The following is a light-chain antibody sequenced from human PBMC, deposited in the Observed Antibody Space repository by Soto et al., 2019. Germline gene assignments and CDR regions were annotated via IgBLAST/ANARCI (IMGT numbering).Light chain of an antibody. CDR1: QSVNSN. V-gene: IGKV3-15*01. CDR2: GAS. Sequence: ETVMTQSPATLSVSPGERATLSCRASQSVNSNLAWYQQKLGQAPRVLIYGASTRATGIPDRFSGSGSGTEFILTISSLQSEDFEVYYCQEYNNWPWTFGQGTKVDIK. CDR3: QEYNNWPWT. J-gene: IGKJ1*01.